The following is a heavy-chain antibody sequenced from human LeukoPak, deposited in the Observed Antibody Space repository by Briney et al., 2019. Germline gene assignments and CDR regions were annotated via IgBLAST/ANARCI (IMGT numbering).Heavy chain of an antibody. CDR2: IYYSGST. V-gene: IGHV4-30-4*01. CDR3: ARGSGGYSYGSFSY. Sequence: SETLSLTCTVSGGAISSGDYYWSWIRQPPGKGLEWIGHIYYSGSTYHNPSLKSRVTISVDTSKNQFPLRLSSVTAADTAVYYCARGSGGYSYGSFSYWGQGTLVTVSS. CDR1: GGAISSGDYY. D-gene: IGHD5-18*01. J-gene: IGHJ4*02.